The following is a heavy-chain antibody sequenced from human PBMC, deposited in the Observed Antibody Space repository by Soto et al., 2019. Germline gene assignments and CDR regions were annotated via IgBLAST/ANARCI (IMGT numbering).Heavy chain of an antibody. Sequence: QVRLQQWGAGLLKPSETLSLTCAVYGGSFSGYFWTWIRQSPGKGLEWIGEINHSGSTNSNPSLKSRVAISVDTSKSQISLKLRSMTAADTAVYYCARGSSLIVEVQRDAPDKYYFDSWGQGTLVTVSS. V-gene: IGHV4-34*01. CDR3: ARGSSLIVEVQRDAPDKYYFDS. CDR1: GGSFSGYF. D-gene: IGHD2-15*01. J-gene: IGHJ4*02. CDR2: INHSGST.